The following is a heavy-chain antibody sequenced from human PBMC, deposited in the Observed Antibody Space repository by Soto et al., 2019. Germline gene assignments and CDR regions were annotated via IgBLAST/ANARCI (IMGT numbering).Heavy chain of an antibody. Sequence: EVQLEESGGGLVQPGGSLRLSCAASGFTFSSYWMTWVRQAPGKGLEWVANIKEDGREQYQVDSVKGRFTFSRDNAKKTLYLQMNSLRVEDTAVYYCARLTAAGGVDQFDYWGQGTLVTVSS. V-gene: IGHV3-7*05. CDR2: IKEDGREQ. CDR3: ARLTAAGGVDQFDY. D-gene: IGHD6-13*01. CDR1: GFTFSSYW. J-gene: IGHJ4*02.